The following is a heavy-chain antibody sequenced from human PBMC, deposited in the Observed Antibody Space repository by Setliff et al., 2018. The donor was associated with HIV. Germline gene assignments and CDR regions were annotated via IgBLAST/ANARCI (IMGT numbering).Heavy chain of an antibody. Sequence: SETLSLTCSVSGHSISGYYWSWIRQPAGRGLEWIGRIHTSGNTDYNPSLRGRVTMSVDMSKNQFSLKLTSVSAADTAVYYCARDRIEFVAEDPHDVFDIWGRGTLVTVS. CDR1: GHSISGYY. CDR2: IHTSGNT. J-gene: IGHJ3*02. CDR3: ARDRIEFVAEDPHDVFDI. V-gene: IGHV4-4*07. D-gene: IGHD5-12*01.